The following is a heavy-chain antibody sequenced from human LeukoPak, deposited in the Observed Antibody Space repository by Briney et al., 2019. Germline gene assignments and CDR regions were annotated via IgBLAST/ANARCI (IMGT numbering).Heavy chain of an antibody. CDR3: ARSYGSGSYYLDY. CDR2: IIPIFGTA. D-gene: IGHD3-10*01. J-gene: IGHJ4*02. CDR1: GGTFSSYA. Sequence: ASVKVSCNASGGTFSSYAISWVRQAPGQGLEWMGRIIPIFGTANYAEKFQGRVTITTDESTSTAYMELSSLRSEDTAVYYCARSYGSGSYYLDYWGQGTLVTVSS. V-gene: IGHV1-69*05.